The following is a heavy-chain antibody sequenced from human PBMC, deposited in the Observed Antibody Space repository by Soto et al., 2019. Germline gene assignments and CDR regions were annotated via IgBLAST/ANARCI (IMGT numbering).Heavy chain of an antibody. D-gene: IGHD6-19*01. CDR2: ISSHDRDI. Sequence: GSLTLSFEASGFTFTSDSMTWVRQAPGKGLEWVSSISSHDRDIFYADSVKGRFTISRDNAKDSLHLQMNSLTGEDSAVYYCARGAALAGKLDLWGQGTLVTVSS. V-gene: IGHV3-21*06. CDR1: GFTFTSDS. J-gene: IGHJ4*02. CDR3: ARGAALAGKLDL.